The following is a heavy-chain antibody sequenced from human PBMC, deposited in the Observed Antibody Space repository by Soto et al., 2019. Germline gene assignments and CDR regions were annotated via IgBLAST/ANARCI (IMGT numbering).Heavy chain of an antibody. CDR3: ARTTVTPYYFDY. J-gene: IGHJ4*02. D-gene: IGHD4-17*01. CDR1: GGSISSSSYY. V-gene: IGHV4-39*01. CDR2: IYYSGST. Sequence: PSETLSLTCTVSGGSISSSSYYWGWIRQPPGKGLEWIGSIYYSGSTYYNPSLKSRVTISVDTSKNQFSLNLSSVTAADTAVYYCARTTVTPYYFDYWGQGTPVTVSS.